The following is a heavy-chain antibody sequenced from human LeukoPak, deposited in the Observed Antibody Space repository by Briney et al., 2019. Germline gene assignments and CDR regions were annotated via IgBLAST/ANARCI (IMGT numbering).Heavy chain of an antibody. V-gene: IGHV3-7*01. CDR3: ARSLRVAVAASY. Sequence: GGSLRLSCAASGFTFSSYWMSWVRQAPGKGLEWVANIKQDGSEKYYVDSLKGRSTISRDNAKNSLYLQMNSLTADDTAIYYCARSLRVAVAASYWGQGTLVTVSS. CDR1: GFTFSSYW. D-gene: IGHD6-19*01. CDR2: IKQDGSEK. J-gene: IGHJ4*02.